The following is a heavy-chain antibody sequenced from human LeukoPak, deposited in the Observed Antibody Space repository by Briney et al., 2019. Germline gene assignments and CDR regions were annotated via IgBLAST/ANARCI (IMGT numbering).Heavy chain of an antibody. V-gene: IGHV1-18*01. Sequence: GASVKVSCKASGYTFTSYGISWVRQAPGQGLEWMGWISAYNGNTNYAQKLQGRVTMTEDTSTDTAYMELSSLRSEDTAVYYCATPRDSSGYDAFDIWGQGTMVTVSS. CDR1: GYTFTSYG. J-gene: IGHJ3*02. CDR3: ATPRDSSGYDAFDI. CDR2: ISAYNGNT. D-gene: IGHD3-22*01.